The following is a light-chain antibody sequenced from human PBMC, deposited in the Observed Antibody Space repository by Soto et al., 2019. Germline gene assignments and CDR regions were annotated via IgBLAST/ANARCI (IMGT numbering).Light chain of an antibody. CDR3: QQYGNSPLT. V-gene: IGKV3-20*01. Sequence: ETLLTQSPGTLSLSPGESATLSCRASQRISANYLAWYQQKPGQPPRLVVYGASSRATGIPDRFSGSGSGTDFTLTISRLEPEDFAVFYCQQYGNSPLTFGGGTKLEIK. CDR1: QRISANY. J-gene: IGKJ4*01. CDR2: GAS.